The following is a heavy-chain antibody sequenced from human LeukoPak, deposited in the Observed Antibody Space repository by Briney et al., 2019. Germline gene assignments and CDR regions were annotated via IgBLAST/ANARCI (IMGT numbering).Heavy chain of an antibody. CDR1: GYTFTSYD. CDR3: ARSPMRRDILTGPAFDI. D-gene: IGHD3-9*01. V-gene: IGHV1-8*01. J-gene: IGHJ3*02. CDR2: MNPNSGNT. Sequence: ASVKVSCKASGYTFTSYDINWVRQATGQGLEWMGWMNPNSGNTGYAQKFQGRVTMTRNTSISTAYMELSSLRSEDTAVYYCARSPMRRDILTGPAFDIWGQETMVTVSS.